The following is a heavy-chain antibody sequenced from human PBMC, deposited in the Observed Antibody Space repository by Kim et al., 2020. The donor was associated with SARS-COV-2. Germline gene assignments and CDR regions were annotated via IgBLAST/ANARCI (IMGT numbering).Heavy chain of an antibody. V-gene: IGHV3-23*01. CDR2: ISGSGGST. CDR3: AKDSPGSLGDDSSGYYYFDYYYYGMDV. J-gene: IGHJ6*02. D-gene: IGHD3-22*01. Sequence: GSLRLSCAASGFTFSSYAMSWVRQAPGKGLEWVSAISGSGGSTYYADSVKGRFTISRDNSKNTLYLQMNSLRAEDTAVYYCAKDSPGSLGDDSSGYYYFDYYYYGMDVWGQGTTVTVSS. CDR1: GFTFSSYA.